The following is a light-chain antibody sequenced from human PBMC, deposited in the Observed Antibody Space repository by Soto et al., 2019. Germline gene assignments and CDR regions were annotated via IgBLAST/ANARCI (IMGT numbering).Light chain of an antibody. V-gene: IGKV3-15*01. CDR3: HQYGSSPPET. CDR2: GAS. CDR1: QSVSSN. J-gene: IGKJ1*01. Sequence: EIVMTQSPATLSVSPGERATLSCRASQSVSSNLAWYQQKPGQAPRLLIYGASTRATGIPARFSGSGSGTDFTLTISRLEPEDFAVYYCHQYGSSPPETFGQGTKVEIK.